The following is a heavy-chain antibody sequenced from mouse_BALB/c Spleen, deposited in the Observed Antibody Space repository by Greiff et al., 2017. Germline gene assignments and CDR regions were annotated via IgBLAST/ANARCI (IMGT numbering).Heavy chain of an antibody. D-gene: IGHD1-2*01. V-gene: IGHV1-15*01. CDR3: ARSITTATY. Sequence: QVQLQQSGAELVRPGASVTLSCKASGYTFTDYEMHWVKQTPVHGLEWIGAIDPETGGTAYNQKFKGKATLTADKSSSTAYMELRSLTSEDSAVYYCARSITTATYWGQGTLVTVSA. CDR2: IDPETGGT. CDR1: GYTFTDYE. J-gene: IGHJ3*01.